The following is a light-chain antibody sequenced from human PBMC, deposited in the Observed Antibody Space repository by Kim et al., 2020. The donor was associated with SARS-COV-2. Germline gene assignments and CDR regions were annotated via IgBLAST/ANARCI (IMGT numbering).Light chain of an antibody. V-gene: IGLV3-19*01. Sequence: AMGQTVRITCQGDSLRNYYASWYQQKPRQAPVVVIYGRNDRPSGIPDRFSGSNSGNTASLTITGAQAEDDATYYCNSRDSSGNHLVFGGGTQLTVL. J-gene: IGLJ3*02. CDR1: SLRNYY. CDR2: GRN. CDR3: NSRDSSGNHLV.